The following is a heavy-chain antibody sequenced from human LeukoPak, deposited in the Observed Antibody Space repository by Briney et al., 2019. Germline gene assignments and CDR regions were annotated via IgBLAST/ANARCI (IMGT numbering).Heavy chain of an antibody. CDR1: GGTFSSYA. CDR2: IIPIFGTA. CDR3: ARHYGSGSYYYYCYGMDV. D-gene: IGHD3-10*01. J-gene: IGHJ6*04. Sequence: SVKVSCKASGGTFSSYAISWVRQAPGQGLEWMGGIIPIFGTANYAQKFQGRVTITADKSTSTAYMELSSLRSEDTAVYYCARHYGSGSYYYYCYGMDVWGKGTTVTVSS. V-gene: IGHV1-69*06.